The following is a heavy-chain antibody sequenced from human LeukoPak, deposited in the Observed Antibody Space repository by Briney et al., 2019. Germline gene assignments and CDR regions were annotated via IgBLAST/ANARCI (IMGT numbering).Heavy chain of an antibody. D-gene: IGHD1-26*01. Sequence: GGSLRLSCAAFGFTFSRYGMHWVRQAPGKGLEWVAVISYDGRNKYYADSVKGRFTISRDNSKNTLHLQMNSLRPADTAVYYCAKLWNEVGTTIYWGQGTLVTVSS. V-gene: IGHV3-30*18. CDR1: GFTFSRYG. CDR2: ISYDGRNK. J-gene: IGHJ4*02. CDR3: AKLWNEVGTTIY.